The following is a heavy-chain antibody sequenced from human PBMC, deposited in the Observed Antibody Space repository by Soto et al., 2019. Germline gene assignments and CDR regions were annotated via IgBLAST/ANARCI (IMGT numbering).Heavy chain of an antibody. CDR3: GRAPSWWHFDL. V-gene: IGHV1-3*01. CDR2: INAGNGNT. Sequence: ASVKVSCRASGYTFTSYAMHWVRQAPGQRLEWMGWINAGNGNTKYSQKFQGRVTITRDTSASTAYMELSSLRSEDTAVYYCGRAPSWWHFDLWGRRTLVIGSS. J-gene: IGHJ2*01. CDR1: GYTFTSYA.